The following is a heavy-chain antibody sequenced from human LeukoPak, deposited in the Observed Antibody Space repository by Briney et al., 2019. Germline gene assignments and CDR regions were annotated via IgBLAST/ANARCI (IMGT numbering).Heavy chain of an antibody. CDR3: TVRDHVWGSISNVRVY. Sequence: PGGSLRLSCAASGFTFSNAWMSWVRQAPGKGLEWVGRIKRKTDGGTTDYAAPVKGRFTISRDDSKNTLYLQMNSLKTEDQAVYCSTVRDHVWGSISNVRVYCGQGNLCTVSS. CDR1: GFTFSNAW. D-gene: IGHD3-16*01. J-gene: IGHJ4*02. CDR2: IKRKTDGGTT. V-gene: IGHV3-15*01.